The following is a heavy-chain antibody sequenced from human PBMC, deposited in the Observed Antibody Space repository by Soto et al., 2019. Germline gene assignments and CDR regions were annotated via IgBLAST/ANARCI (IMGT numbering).Heavy chain of an antibody. V-gene: IGHV4-59*05. CDR1: GGAISGYY. J-gene: IGHJ6*02. D-gene: IGHD2-2*01. Sequence: SGTLSLTSSVSGGAISGYYWSWIRQPPGKGLEWIGSIYYSGNTYDNPSLKSRVTISVDTSKNQFSLKLSSVTAADTAVYYCARLHGYCISTSCYGYYAMDVWGQGTTVT. CDR2: IYYSGNT. CDR3: ARLHGYCISTSCYGYYAMDV.